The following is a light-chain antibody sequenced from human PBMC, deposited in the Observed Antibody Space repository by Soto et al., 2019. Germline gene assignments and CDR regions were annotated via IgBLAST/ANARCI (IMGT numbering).Light chain of an antibody. CDR1: QSVSSY. J-gene: IGKJ2*01. V-gene: IGKV3-11*01. CDR2: DAS. CDR3: QQRSNWPPTHT. Sequence: ETVLTQSPATLSLSPGERATLSCRASQSVSSYLAWYQQKPGQAPRLLIYDASNRATGIPARFSGSGSGTDFTLTISSLEPEDSAVYYCQQRSNWPPTHTFGQGTKLGIK.